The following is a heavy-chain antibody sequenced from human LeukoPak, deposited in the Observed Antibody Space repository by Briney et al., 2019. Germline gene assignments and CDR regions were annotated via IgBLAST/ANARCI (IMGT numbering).Heavy chain of an antibody. CDR3: ARDLPGSYYADY. CDR2: IYYSGST. D-gene: IGHD1-26*01. J-gene: IGHJ4*02. Sequence: SETLSLTCTVSGGSISSSSYYWGWIRQPPGKGLEWIGSIYYSGSTYYKPSLKSRVTISVDTSKNQFSLKLSSVTAADTAVYYCARDLPGSYYADYWGQGTLVTVSS. CDR1: GGSISSSSYY. V-gene: IGHV4-39*07.